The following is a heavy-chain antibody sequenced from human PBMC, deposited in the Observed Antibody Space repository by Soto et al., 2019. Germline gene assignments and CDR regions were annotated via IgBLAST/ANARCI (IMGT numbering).Heavy chain of an antibody. J-gene: IGHJ5*02. V-gene: IGHV2-70*01. D-gene: IGHD3-22*01. Sequence: SGPTLVNPTQTLTLTCTFSGFSLTTNGMCLSWIRQPPGKALEWLALIDWDDNTYYSTSLNNRLTLSKDTSKNQVVLLVRHMGPVDTATYYCARIPCGNYYTEDFFDPWGQGIPVTVSS. CDR1: GFSLTTNGMC. CDR2: IDWDDNT. CDR3: ARIPCGNYYTEDFFDP.